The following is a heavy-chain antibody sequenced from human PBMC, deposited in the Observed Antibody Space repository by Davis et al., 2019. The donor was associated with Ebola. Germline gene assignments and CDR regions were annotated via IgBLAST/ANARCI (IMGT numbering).Heavy chain of an antibody. J-gene: IGHJ4*02. CDR3: ARGGRHSNVDVDY. CDR2: IYPGDSHT. D-gene: IGHD2-15*01. CDR1: GYSFPNSW. Sequence: GESLKLSCYGSGYSFPNSWIGWVRQVSGNGLEWMGIIYPGDSHTRYSPSFQGHVTMSVDKSITTAYLQWNSLEASDTALYYCARGGRHSNVDVDYWGQGTLVTVSS. V-gene: IGHV5-51*01.